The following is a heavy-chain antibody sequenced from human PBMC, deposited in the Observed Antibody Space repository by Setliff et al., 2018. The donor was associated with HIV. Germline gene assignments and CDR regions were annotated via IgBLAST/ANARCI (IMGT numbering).Heavy chain of an antibody. J-gene: IGHJ6*03. CDR3: ARRTSPPSGTHSQYYMDV. D-gene: IGHD1-26*01. CDR1: GGSIGTYR. V-gene: IGHV4-59*08. CDR2: ISYSGTT. Sequence: SETLSLTCAVSGGSIGTYRWNWIRQTPGKGLEWIGFISYSGTTDYNPSLKSRVTISVDTSKNQFSLKLTSVTAADTAVYYCARRTSPPSGTHSQYYMDVWGRGTTVTVSS.